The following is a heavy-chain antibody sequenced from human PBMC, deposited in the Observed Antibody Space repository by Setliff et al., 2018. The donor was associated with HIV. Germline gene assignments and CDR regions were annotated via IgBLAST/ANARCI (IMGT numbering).Heavy chain of an antibody. CDR1: GYIFTDYA. J-gene: IGHJ3*01. Sequence: GASVKVSCKASGYIFTDYAVHWVRQAPGQSLEWMGWINVGNGNTRYSEKFQGRVTFARDTSATTAHMELSSLRSEDTAVYYCTRVYVDYDTVAGSHVFDVWGQGTMVTVSS. D-gene: IGHD3-9*01. CDR3: TRVYVDYDTVAGSHVFDV. V-gene: IGHV1-3*01. CDR2: INVGNGNT.